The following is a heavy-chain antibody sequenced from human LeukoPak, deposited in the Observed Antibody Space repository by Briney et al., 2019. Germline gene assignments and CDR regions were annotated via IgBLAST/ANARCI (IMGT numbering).Heavy chain of an antibody. CDR2: IIPIFCTT. D-gene: IGHD3-9*01. CDR3: AGAPSPYDILTGRNAFDI. Sequence: SVNVSRQGSRGTLNSYAISWVRPAPGQELAGVGGIIPIFCTTKNQHRFQDRVTIITDESTSTAYMELSSLRSEDTGVYYCAGAPSPYDILTGRNAFDIWGQGTMVTVSS. CDR1: RGTLNSYA. J-gene: IGHJ3*02. V-gene: IGHV1-69*05.